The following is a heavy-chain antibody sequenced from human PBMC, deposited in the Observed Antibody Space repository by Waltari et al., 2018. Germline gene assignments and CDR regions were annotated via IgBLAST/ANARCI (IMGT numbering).Heavy chain of an antibody. CDR1: GFAFSVHF. Sequence: QVQLVESGGALVKPGESLRLSCAAPGFAFSVHFLGWIRQTPGKKLEWISYISGSGDIIWYVDSVRGRFSISRDNAMNSLYLQMNSLGVEDTAVYFCVRVESSMVTYWGQGTLVAVSS. CDR2: ISGSGDII. J-gene: IGHJ4*02. CDR3: VRVESSMVTY. D-gene: IGHD5-18*01. V-gene: IGHV3-11*04.